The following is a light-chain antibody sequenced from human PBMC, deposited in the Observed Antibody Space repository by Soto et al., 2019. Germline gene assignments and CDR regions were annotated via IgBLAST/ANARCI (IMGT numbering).Light chain of an antibody. CDR1: QTISTW. J-gene: IGKJ1*01. Sequence: GDRVTITCRASQTISTWMAWYQQKPGKAPKLLVYDASTLQSGVASRFSGSGSGTEFTLIISGLQPEDFATYYCLQDNDYPRTFGQGTKVDIK. CDR2: DAS. V-gene: IGKV1-5*01. CDR3: LQDNDYPRT.